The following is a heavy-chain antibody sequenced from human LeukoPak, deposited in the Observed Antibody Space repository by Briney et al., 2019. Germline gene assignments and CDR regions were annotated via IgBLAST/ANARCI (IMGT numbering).Heavy chain of an antibody. D-gene: IGHD3-22*01. CDR1: GFIFSSYA. Sequence: PGGSLRLSCAASGFIFSSYATSWVRQAPGKGLEWVSVIGGRGTSTYYADSVKGRFTISRDNSKNMLYLQMNSLRVEDTAIYYCAKVSVVAGRNAFDIWGQGTMVTVSS. V-gene: IGHV3-23*01. CDR3: AKVSVVAGRNAFDI. J-gene: IGHJ3*02. CDR2: IGGRGTST.